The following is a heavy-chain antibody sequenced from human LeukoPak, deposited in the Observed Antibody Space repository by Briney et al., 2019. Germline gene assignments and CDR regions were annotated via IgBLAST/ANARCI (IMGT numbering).Heavy chain of an antibody. V-gene: IGHV1-58*01. J-gene: IGHJ4*02. CDR1: GFTFTSSA. Sequence: GASVKVSCKASGFTFTSSAVQWERQARGQRLEWIGWIVVGSGNTNYAQKFQERVTITRDMSTSTAYMELSSLRSEDTAVYYCAADRGGYDYYFDYWGQGTLVTVSS. CDR3: AADRGGYDYYFDY. D-gene: IGHD3-16*01. CDR2: IVVGSGNT.